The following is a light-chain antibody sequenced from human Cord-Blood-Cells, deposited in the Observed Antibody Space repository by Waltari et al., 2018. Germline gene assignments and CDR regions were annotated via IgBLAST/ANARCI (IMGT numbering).Light chain of an antibody. V-gene: IGLV1-47*01. Sequence: QSVLTQPPSASGTPGQRVTISCSGSSSNTGSNYVYWYQQLPGTAPKPLIYRNNQRPSGVPDRFSGSKSGTSASLAISGLRSEDEADYYCAAWDDSLSVNWVFGGGTKLTVL. CDR1: SSNTGSNY. J-gene: IGLJ3*02. CDR2: RNN. CDR3: AAWDDSLSVNWV.